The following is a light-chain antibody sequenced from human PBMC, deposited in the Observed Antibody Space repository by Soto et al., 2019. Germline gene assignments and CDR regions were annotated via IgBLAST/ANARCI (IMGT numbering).Light chain of an antibody. Sequence: DIQMTQSPSSLSVSVGDRVTITCRASQSIGGFINWYQQKLGKAPKRLIYAASSLQSGVPSRFSGSGSGTDFTLTISSLQPEDCATYFGQQSYSTPLTFGGGTKVEI. J-gene: IGKJ4*01. V-gene: IGKV1-39*01. CDR3: QQSYSTPLT. CDR2: AAS. CDR1: QSIGGF.